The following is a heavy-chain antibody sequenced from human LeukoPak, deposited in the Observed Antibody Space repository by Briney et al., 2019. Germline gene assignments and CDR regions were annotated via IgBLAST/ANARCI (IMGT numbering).Heavy chain of an antibody. CDR3: AKTVDTAMVYYYYYGMDV. Sequence: GGSLRLSCAASGFTFSDYYMSWIRQAPGKGLEWVSYISSSGNTIYYADSVKGRFTISRDNAKNSLYLQMNSLRAEDTAVYYCAKTVDTAMVYYYYYGMDVWGQGTTVTVSS. CDR2: ISSSGNTI. V-gene: IGHV3-11*04. D-gene: IGHD5-18*01. J-gene: IGHJ6*02. CDR1: GFTFSDYY.